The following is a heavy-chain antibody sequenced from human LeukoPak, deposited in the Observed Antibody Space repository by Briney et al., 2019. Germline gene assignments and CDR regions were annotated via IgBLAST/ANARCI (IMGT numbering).Heavy chain of an antibody. J-gene: IGHJ6*03. Sequence: GGSLRLSCAASGFTVTEYAMTWIRQAPGKGLEWVAFIRYDGSNKYYADSVKGRFTISRDNSKNTLYLQMNSLRAEDTAVYYCAKGKGHYYYYMDVWGKGTTVTVSS. CDR3: AKGKGHYYYYMDV. V-gene: IGHV3-30*02. CDR1: GFTVTEYA. CDR2: IRYDGSNK.